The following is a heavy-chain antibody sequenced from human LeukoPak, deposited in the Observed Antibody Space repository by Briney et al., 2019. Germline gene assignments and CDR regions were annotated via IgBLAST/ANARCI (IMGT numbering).Heavy chain of an antibody. D-gene: IGHD3-10*01. V-gene: IGHV1-18*01. J-gene: IGHJ5*02. CDR2: ISAYNGNT. Sequence: GASVEVSCKASGYTFTSYGISWVRQAPGQGLEWMGWISAYNGNTNYAQKLQGRDTMTTDTSTSTAYMELRSLRSDDTAVYYCARDRGYYGSGSSYNWFDPWGQGTLVTVSS. CDR3: ARDRGYYGSGSSYNWFDP. CDR1: GYTFTSYG.